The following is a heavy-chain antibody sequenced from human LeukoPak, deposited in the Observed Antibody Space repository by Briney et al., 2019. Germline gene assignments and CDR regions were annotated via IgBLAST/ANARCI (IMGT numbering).Heavy chain of an antibody. Sequence: GGSLRLSCAASGFTFSSYAMSWVRQAPGKGLEWVGFIRSKAYGGTTEYAASVEGRFTISRDDSKSIAYLQMNSLKTEDAAVYYCTTESYYYDVGSFDYWGQGTLVTVSS. D-gene: IGHD3-22*01. CDR3: TTESYYYDVGSFDY. CDR1: GFTFSSYA. CDR2: IRSKAYGGTT. V-gene: IGHV3-49*04. J-gene: IGHJ4*02.